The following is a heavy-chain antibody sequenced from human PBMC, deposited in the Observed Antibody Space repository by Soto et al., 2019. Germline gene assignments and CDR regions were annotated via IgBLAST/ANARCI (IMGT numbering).Heavy chain of an antibody. CDR2: ISAYNGNT. D-gene: IGHD3-3*01. J-gene: IGHJ6*02. V-gene: IGHV1-18*04. Sequence: ASVKVSCKASGYTFTSYGISWVRQASGQGLEWMGWISAYNGNTNYAQKLQGRVTMTTGTSTSTAYMELRSLRSDDTAVYYCARDTRFLEWLLYLYYYGMYGWGQETTVTVSS. CDR1: GYTFTSYG. CDR3: ARDTRFLEWLLYLYYYGMYG.